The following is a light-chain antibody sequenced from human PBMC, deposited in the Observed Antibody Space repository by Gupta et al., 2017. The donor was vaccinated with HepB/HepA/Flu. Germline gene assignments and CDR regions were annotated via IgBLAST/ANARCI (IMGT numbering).Light chain of an antibody. J-gene: IGKJ4*01. V-gene: IGKV1-39*01. CDR2: ATS. CDR1: QGISSY. Sequence: DIQMTQSPSSLSASVGDRVTITCRASQGISSYLNWYQQKPGKAPKLLIYATSSLQSGVPSRFSGSGSGTDFTLTISSLQPEDFAAYYCQQSYSTPHTFGGGTNVEIK. CDR3: QQSYSTPHT.